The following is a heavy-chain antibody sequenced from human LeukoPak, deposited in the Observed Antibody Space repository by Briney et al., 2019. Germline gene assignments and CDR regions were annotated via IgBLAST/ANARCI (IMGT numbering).Heavy chain of an antibody. D-gene: IGHD3-22*01. CDR1: GFTFSSYG. CDR3: ARSPARGYYYDRGSAFDI. Sequence: GRSLRLSCAASGFTFSSYGMHWVRQAPGKGLEWVAVIYYDGSKNFYADSVKGRFTISRDDSKNTLYLQMNSLRAEDTAVYYCARSPARGYYYDRGSAFDIWGQGTMVTVSS. CDR2: IYYDGSKN. J-gene: IGHJ3*02. V-gene: IGHV3-33*01.